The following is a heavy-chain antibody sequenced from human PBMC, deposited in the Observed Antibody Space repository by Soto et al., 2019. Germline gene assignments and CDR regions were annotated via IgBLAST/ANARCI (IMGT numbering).Heavy chain of an antibody. Sequence: VQLVESGGGVVQPGRSLRLSCAASGFTFSKYGMQWVRQAPGKGLEGVAVILHDGGDQRYGDPVKGRFTISRDNFKHTLYLQNNRLRVEDTAEYYCARDDDRPDKGLDMWGQGTMVTVSS. J-gene: IGHJ3*02. CDR1: GFTFSKYG. CDR3: ARDDDRPDKGLDM. CDR2: ILHDGGDQ. V-gene: IGHV3-33*05. D-gene: IGHD3-22*01.